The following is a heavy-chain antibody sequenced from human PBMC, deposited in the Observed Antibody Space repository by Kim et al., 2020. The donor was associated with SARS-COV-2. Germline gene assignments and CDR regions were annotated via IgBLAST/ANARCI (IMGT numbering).Heavy chain of an antibody. CDR1: GFTFSNAW. D-gene: IGHD3-3*01. CDR2: IKSKTDGGTT. Sequence: GGSLRLSCAASGFTFSNAWMSWVRQAPGKGLEWVGRIKSKTDGGTTDYAAPVKGRFTISRDDSKNTLYLQMNSLKTEDTAVYYCTTDHDFWSGQLIGAFDIWGQGTMVTVSS. CDR3: TTDHDFWSGQLIGAFDI. V-gene: IGHV3-15*01. J-gene: IGHJ3*02.